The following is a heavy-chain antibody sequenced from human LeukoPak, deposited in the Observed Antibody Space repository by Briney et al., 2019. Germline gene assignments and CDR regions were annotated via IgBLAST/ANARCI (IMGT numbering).Heavy chain of an antibody. CDR3: AKDGCSSTSCSLID. J-gene: IGHJ4*02. CDR1: GFTFSSYG. CDR2: IRYDGSNK. Sequence: AGGSLRLSCAASGFTFSSYGMHWVRQAPGKGLEWVAFIRYDGSNKYYADSVKGRFTISRDNSKNTLYLQMNSLRAEDTAAYYCAKDGCSSTSCSLIDWGQGTLVTVSS. V-gene: IGHV3-30*02. D-gene: IGHD2-2*01.